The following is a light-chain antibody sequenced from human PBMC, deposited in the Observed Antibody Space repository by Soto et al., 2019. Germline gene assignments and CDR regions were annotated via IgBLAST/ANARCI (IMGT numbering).Light chain of an antibody. J-gene: IGLJ3*02. CDR2: GVS. Sequence: QSALTQPASVSGSPGQSITISCTGTSSDVCAYNYVSWYQQHPGKAPKLMIYGVSNRPSGIPTRFSGSKSGNTASLTISGLQAEDEADYYCNAYTTTSTVVFGGGTKLTV. CDR1: SSDVCAYNY. CDR3: NAYTTTSTVV. V-gene: IGLV2-14*01.